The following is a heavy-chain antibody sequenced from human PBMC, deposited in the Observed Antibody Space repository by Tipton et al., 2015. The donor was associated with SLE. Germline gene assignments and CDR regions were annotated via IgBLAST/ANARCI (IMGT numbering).Heavy chain of an antibody. J-gene: IGHJ4*02. CDR1: GDSMNSGVYY. CDR2: IFSSGNT. CDR3: AREGISYCGGDCHGSFDY. Sequence: LRLSCTVSGDSMNSGVYYWSWLRQPAGKGLEWIGRIFSSGNTIYNPSLKSRVTIPEDTSKNQFSLRLSSGTAADTAVYYCAREGISYCGGDCHGSFDYWGQGSLVTVSP. V-gene: IGHV4-61*02. D-gene: IGHD2-21*01.